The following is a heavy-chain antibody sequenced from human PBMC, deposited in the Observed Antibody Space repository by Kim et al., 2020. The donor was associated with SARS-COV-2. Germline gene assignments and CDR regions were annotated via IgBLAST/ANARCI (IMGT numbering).Heavy chain of an antibody. Sequence: GGSLRLSCAASGFTFSRYSMNWVRQAPGKGLEWVSSIDSTSYYIYYADSLKGRFTVSRDNAKNSLYLQMNSLRAEDTGVYYCATARRGYCSSTNCQTNWFDPWGQGTLVTVSS. D-gene: IGHD2-2*01. J-gene: IGHJ5*02. V-gene: IGHV3-21*01. CDR1: GFTFSRYS. CDR3: ATARRGYCSSTNCQTNWFDP. CDR2: IDSTSYYI.